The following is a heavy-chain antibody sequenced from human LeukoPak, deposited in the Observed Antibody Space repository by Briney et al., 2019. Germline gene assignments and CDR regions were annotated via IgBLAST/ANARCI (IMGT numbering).Heavy chain of an antibody. CDR2: INHSGST. J-gene: IGHJ6*02. V-gene: IGHV4-34*01. D-gene: IGHD3-9*01. Sequence: SETLSLTCAVYGGSFSGYYWSWIRQPPGKGLEWIGEINHSGSTNYNPSLKSRVTISVDTSKNQFSLKLSSVTAADTAVYYCARFYDILTGYSYYYYGMDVWGQGTTVTVSS. CDR3: ARFYDILTGYSYYYYGMDV. CDR1: GGSFSGYY.